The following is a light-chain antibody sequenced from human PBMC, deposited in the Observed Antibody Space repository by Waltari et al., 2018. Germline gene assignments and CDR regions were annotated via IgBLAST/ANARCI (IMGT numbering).Light chain of an antibody. J-gene: IGKJ1*01. Sequence: EIVLTQSPGTLSLSPGETATLSCRASQSVGRTLAWYQQKPGQAPRLLIYAASTRATGIPDRFSGSGSGTDFRLTISRLEPEDFAVYYCQHYVRLPVTFGQGTTV. CDR1: QSVGRT. CDR2: AAS. CDR3: QHYVRLPVT. V-gene: IGKV3-20*01.